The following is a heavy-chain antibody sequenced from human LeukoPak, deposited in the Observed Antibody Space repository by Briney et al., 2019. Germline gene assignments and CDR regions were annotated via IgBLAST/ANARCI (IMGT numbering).Heavy chain of an antibody. V-gene: IGHV1-18*01. CDR3: ARRFCSSVSCYDDDAFDV. CDR2: ISGYNGKI. CDR1: GHTFVSYG. D-gene: IGHD2-2*01. J-gene: IGHJ3*01. Sequence: GASVKVSCKASGHTFVSYGISWVRQAPGQGLEWMGWISGYNGKINYAQKFQGRVTMTTDTSTSTAYLELRSLTSEDTAVYYCARRFCSSVSCYDDDAFDVWGQGTLVTVPS.